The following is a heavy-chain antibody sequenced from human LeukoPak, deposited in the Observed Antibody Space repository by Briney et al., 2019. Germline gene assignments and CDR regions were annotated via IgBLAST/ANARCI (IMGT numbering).Heavy chain of an antibody. J-gene: IGHJ3*02. D-gene: IGHD1-7*01. CDR2: ISGGGGST. Sequence: SGGSLGLSCAASGFTFSGYAMTWVRQAPGKGLEWVSAISGGGGSTYYADSVKGRFTISRDNSKNTLYLQMSSLRADDTAVYYCAKVSNGNYAGDAFDIWGQGTMVTVSS. V-gene: IGHV3-23*01. CDR3: AKVSNGNYAGDAFDI. CDR1: GFTFSGYA.